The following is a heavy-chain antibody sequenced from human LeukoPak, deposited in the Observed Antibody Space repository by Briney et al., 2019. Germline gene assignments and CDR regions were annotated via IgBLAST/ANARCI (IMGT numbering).Heavy chain of an antibody. CDR2: INHSGST. V-gene: IGHV4-34*01. Sequence: SETLSLTCTVSGGSISSYFCSWIRQPPGKGLEWIGEINHSGSTNYNPSLKSRVTISVDTSKNQFSLKLSSVTAADTAVYYCARVRVRGVKFGYYYYYGMDVWGQGTTVTVSS. CDR3: ARVRVRGVKFGYYYYYGMDV. J-gene: IGHJ6*02. CDR1: GGSISSYF. D-gene: IGHD3-10*01.